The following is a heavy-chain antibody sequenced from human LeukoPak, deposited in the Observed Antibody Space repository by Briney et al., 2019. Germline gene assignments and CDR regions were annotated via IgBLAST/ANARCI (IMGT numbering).Heavy chain of an antibody. CDR3: TRNTVTVHFDY. D-gene: IGHD4-17*01. J-gene: IGHJ4*02. V-gene: IGHV3-49*03. Sequence: GGSLRLSCTSVGFIFGDYAVSWFRQAPGKGLEWVGYISSKAFGATPQYAPSVRGRFTISRDDSKSIAHLQINSLKTEDTAVYYCTRNTVTVHFDYWGQGTPVTVSS. CDR1: GFIFGDYA. CDR2: ISSKAFGATP.